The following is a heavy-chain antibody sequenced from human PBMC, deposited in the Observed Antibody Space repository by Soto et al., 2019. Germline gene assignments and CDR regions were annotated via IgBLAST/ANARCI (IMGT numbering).Heavy chain of an antibody. J-gene: IGHJ4*02. CDR3: GRASSGYSGTLRVDY. V-gene: IGHV3-53*01. Sequence: GGSLRLSCVATGFSVSSNYMSWVRQAPGKGLEWVSVIYSGGNTYYADSVEGRFSISRDSSKNTLFLQMNGLRAEDTAMYYCGRASSGYSGTLRVDYWGQGTLVTVSS. CDR2: IYSGGNT. D-gene: IGHD3-22*01. CDR1: GFSVSSNY.